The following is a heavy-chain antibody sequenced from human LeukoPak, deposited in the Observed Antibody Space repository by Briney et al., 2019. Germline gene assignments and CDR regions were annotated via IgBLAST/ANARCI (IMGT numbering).Heavy chain of an antibody. Sequence: ASVKVSCKASGGTFSSYAISWVRQAPGQGLEWMGWISAYNGNTNYAQKLQGRVTMTTDTSTSTAYMELRSLRSDDTAVYYCAREAYDSSGYYPDYWGQGTLVTVSS. CDR1: GGTFSSYA. D-gene: IGHD3-22*01. CDR2: ISAYNGNT. CDR3: AREAYDSSGYYPDY. V-gene: IGHV1-18*01. J-gene: IGHJ4*02.